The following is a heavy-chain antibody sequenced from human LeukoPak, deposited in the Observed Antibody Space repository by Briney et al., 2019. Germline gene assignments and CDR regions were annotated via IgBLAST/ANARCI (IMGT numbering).Heavy chain of an antibody. CDR2: IIPIFGTA. CDR1: VGTFSSYA. CDR3: AGGDILTGNYYYYYMDV. V-gene: IGHV1-69*13. Sequence: VKVSCKASVGTFSSYAISWVRQAPGQGLEWMGGIIPIFGTANYAQKFQGRVTITTDESTSTAYMELSSLRSEDTAVYYCAGGDILTGNYYYYYMDVWGKGTTVTVSS. D-gene: IGHD3-9*01. J-gene: IGHJ6*03.